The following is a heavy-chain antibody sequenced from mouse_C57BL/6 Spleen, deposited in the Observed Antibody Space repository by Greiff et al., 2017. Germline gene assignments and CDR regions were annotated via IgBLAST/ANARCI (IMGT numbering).Heavy chain of an antibody. CDR3: AKKNYSNYAFAY. Sequence: VKLVESGPGLVQPSQSLSITCTVSGFSLTSYGVHWVRQSPGKGLEWLGVIWRGGSTDYNAAFMSRLSITKDNSKSQVFCKMNSLQADDIAIYCWAKKNYSNYAFAYWGQGTLVTVAA. V-gene: IGHV2-5*01. CDR1: GFSLTSYG. J-gene: IGHJ3*01. CDR2: IWRGGST. D-gene: IGHD2-5*01.